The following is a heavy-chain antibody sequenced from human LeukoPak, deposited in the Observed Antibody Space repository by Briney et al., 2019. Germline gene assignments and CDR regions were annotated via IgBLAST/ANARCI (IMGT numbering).Heavy chain of an antibody. CDR1: GGSFSGYY. J-gene: IGHJ5*02. D-gene: IGHD3-10*02. Sequence: SETLSLTCAVYGGSFSGYYWSWIRQPPGKGLEWIGYIYYSGSTNYNPSLKSRVTISADTSKNQFSLKLTSVTAADTAIYYCARLSMFRWFGPWGQGTLVTVSS. CDR2: IYYSGST. CDR3: ARLSMFRWFGP. V-gene: IGHV4-59*08.